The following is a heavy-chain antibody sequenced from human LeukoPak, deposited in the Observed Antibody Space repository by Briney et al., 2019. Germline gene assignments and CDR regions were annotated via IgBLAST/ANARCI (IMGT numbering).Heavy chain of an antibody. CDR2: ISSSSSYI. CDR3: ARLPFQDIAAAGMVDY. J-gene: IGHJ4*02. V-gene: IGHV3-21*01. CDR1: GFTFSSYS. Sequence: PGGSLRLSCAASGFTFSSYSMNLVRQAPGKGLGWVSSISSSSSYIYYADSVKGRFTISRDNAKNSLYLQMNSLRAEDTAVYYCARLPFQDIAAAGMVDYWGQGTLVTVSS. D-gene: IGHD6-13*01.